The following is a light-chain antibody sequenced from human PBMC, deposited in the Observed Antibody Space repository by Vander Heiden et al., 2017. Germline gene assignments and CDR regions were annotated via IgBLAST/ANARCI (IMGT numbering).Light chain of an antibody. Sequence: SSVLTQDPAVSVALGQTVRSTCLGDSLRNYYANWYQQKPGQAPVLVIYGRSNRPSGIPDRFSGSSSGTTASLTITGAQAEDEADYYCHSRDSSGKLLVFGGGTKLTVL. CDR2: GRS. CDR3: HSRDSSGKLLV. CDR1: SLRNYY. J-gene: IGLJ2*01. V-gene: IGLV3-19*01.